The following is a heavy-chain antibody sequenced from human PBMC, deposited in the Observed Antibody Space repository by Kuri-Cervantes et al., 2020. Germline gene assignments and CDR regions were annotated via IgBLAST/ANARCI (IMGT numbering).Heavy chain of an antibody. CDR3: ARVRPDSSSWYGDY. J-gene: IGHJ4*02. Sequence: SETLSLTCTVSGGSISSYYWSWIRQPPGKGLEWIGYIYYSGSTNYNPSLKSRVTISVDTSKNQFSLKLSSVTAADTAVYYGARVRPDSSSWYGDYWGQGTLVTVSS. D-gene: IGHD6-13*01. CDR1: GGSISSYY. V-gene: IGHV4-59*01. CDR2: IYYSGST.